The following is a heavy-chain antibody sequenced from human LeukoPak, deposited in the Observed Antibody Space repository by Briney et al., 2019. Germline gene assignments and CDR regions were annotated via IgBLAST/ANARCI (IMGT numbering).Heavy chain of an antibody. CDR3: ARGAFRTLLI. V-gene: IGHV4-61*05. CDR2: IYYSGST. J-gene: IGHJ3*02. CDR1: GGSISSSSYY. D-gene: IGHD3/OR15-3a*01. Sequence: PSETLSLTCTVSGGSISSSSYYWSWIRQPPGKGLEWIGYIYYSGSTNYNPSLKSRVTISVDTSKNQFSLKLSSVTAADTAVYYCARGAFRTLLIWGQGTMVTVSS.